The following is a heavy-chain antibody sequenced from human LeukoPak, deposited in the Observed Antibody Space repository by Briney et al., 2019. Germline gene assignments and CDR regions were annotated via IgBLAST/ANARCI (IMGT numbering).Heavy chain of an antibody. CDR2: INHSGST. D-gene: IGHD3-22*01. CDR3: ARRGRGGISGYYFDY. J-gene: IGHJ4*02. Sequence: SETLSLTCAVYGGSFSGYYWSWIRQPPGKGLEWIGEINHSGSTNYNPSLKSRVTISVDTSKNQFSLKLSSVTAADTAVYYCARRGRGGISGYYFDYWGQGTLVTVSS. CDR1: GGSFSGYY. V-gene: IGHV4-34*01.